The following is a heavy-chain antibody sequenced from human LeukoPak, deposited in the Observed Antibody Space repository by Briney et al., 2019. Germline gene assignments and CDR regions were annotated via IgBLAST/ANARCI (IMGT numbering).Heavy chain of an antibody. J-gene: IGHJ6*03. V-gene: IGHV3-23*01. CDR1: GFAFSSSG. CDR3: ARDPYSGGYGAYYYYYMDV. Sequence: PGGSLRLSCAASGFAFSSSGMSWVRQAPGKGLEWLSAIRGSGDSTYYADSVKGRYTIPRDNAKNSLYLQMDSLRAEDTAVYYCARDPYSGGYGAYYYYYMDVWGKGTTVTISS. D-gene: IGHD1-26*01. CDR2: IRGSGDST.